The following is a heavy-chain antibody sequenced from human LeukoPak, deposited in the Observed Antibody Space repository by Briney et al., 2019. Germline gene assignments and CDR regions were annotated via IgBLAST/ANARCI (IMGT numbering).Heavy chain of an antibody. Sequence: PSETLSLTCTVSGGSISSYYWSWIRQPPGKGLEWIGYIYYSGSTNYNPSLKSRVTISVDTSKNQFSLKLSSVTAADTAVYYCARDGFAAAGPYYYYGMDVWGQGTRSPSP. CDR3: ARDGFAAAGPYYYYGMDV. V-gene: IGHV4-59*01. CDR2: IYYSGST. CDR1: GGSISSYY. J-gene: IGHJ6*02. D-gene: IGHD6-13*01.